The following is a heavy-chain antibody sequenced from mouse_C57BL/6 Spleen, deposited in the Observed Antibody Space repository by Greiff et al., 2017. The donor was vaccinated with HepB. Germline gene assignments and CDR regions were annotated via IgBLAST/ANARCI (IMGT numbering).Heavy chain of an antibody. J-gene: IGHJ2*01. CDR3: ARYRGSSSFDD. V-gene: IGHV7-3*01. D-gene: IGHD1-1*01. CDR2: IRNKANGYTT. CDR1: GFTFTDYY. Sequence: EVKLMESGGGLVQPGGSLSLSCAASGFTFTDYYMSWVRQPPGKALEWLGFIRNKANGYTTEYSASVKGRFTISRDNSQSILYLQMNALRAEDSATYYCARYRGSSSFDDWGQGTTLTVSS.